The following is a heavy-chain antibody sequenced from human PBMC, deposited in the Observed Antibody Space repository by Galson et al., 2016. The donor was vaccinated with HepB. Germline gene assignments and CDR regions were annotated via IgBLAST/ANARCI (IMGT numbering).Heavy chain of an antibody. J-gene: IGHJ6*02. V-gene: IGHV1-69*13. Sequence: SVKVSCKASGGTFSSYALNWVRQAPGQGLEWMGGIIPIFGTANSAQKFQGRVPITADESTSTTYMELSSLRSEDTAVYYCARDRVARDWGTFYGEVYYYAMDVWGQGTTVTGSS. D-gene: IGHD2/OR15-2a*01. CDR2: IIPIFGTA. CDR3: ARDRVARDWGTFYGEVYYYAMDV. CDR1: GGTFSSYA.